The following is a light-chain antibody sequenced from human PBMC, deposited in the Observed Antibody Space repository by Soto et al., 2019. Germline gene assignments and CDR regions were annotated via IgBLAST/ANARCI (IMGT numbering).Light chain of an antibody. J-gene: IGLJ1*01. CDR2: EVS. V-gene: IGLV2-8*01. CDR3: SSYPGSNNFFYV. CDR1: SSDVGGYNY. Sequence: QSVLTQPPSASGSPGQSVSISCTGTSSDVGGYNYVSWYQQHPGKAPKLMIYEVSKRPSGVPDRFSGSKSGNTASLTVSGLQAEDEADYYCSSYPGSNNFFYVFGTGTKVTVL.